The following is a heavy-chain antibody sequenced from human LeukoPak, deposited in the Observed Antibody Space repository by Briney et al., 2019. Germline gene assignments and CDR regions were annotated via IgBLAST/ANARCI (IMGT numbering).Heavy chain of an antibody. CDR2: IIPILGIA. CDR3: ARDVGYYDSSGYNFDY. V-gene: IGHV1-69*04. D-gene: IGHD3-22*01. J-gene: IGHJ4*02. CDR1: GGTFSSYA. Sequence: SVNVSCKASGGTFSSYAISWVRQAPGQGLEWMGRIIPILGIANYAQKFQGRVTITADKSTSTAYMELSSLRSEDTAVYYCARDVGYYDSSGYNFDYWGQGTLVTVSS.